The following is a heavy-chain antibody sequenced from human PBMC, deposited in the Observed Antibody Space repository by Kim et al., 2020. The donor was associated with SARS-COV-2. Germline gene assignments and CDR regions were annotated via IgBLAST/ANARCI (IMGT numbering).Heavy chain of an antibody. D-gene: IGHD3-22*01. V-gene: IGHV4-59*02. CDR1: GASVTNYY. CDR2: ISYSGST. Sequence: SETLSLTCTVSGASVTNYYWSWIRQPPGKGLEWIWYISYSGSTNYNPSLRSRVTISLETSKNQFSLTLTSVTAAETAVHYCAEGSSGYAYWGKGTLVTVS. J-gene: IGHJ4*02. CDR3: AEGSSGYAY.